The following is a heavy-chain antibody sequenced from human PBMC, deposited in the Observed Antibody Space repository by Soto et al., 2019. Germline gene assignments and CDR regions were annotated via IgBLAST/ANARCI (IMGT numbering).Heavy chain of an antibody. V-gene: IGHV4-4*02. CDR1: GGSISSSNW. D-gene: IGHD6-19*01. J-gene: IGHJ5*02. CDR2: IYHSGST. Sequence: QVQLQESGPGLVKPSGTLSLTCAVSGGSISSSNWWSWVRQPPGKGLEWIGEIYHSGSTNYNPSLTSRVTISVVNSKNQFSLKLSSVTAADTAVYYCAREVAVAGPETRFYPWGHGTLVTVSS. CDR3: AREVAVAGPETRFYP.